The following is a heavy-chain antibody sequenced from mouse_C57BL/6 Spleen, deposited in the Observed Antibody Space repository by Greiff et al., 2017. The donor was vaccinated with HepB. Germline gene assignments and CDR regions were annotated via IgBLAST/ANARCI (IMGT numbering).Heavy chain of an antibody. CDR3: ARPEGSGLAWFAY. V-gene: IGHV1-78*01. D-gene: IGHD3-2*02. J-gene: IGHJ3*01. Sequence: VMLVESDAELVKPGASVKISCKVSGYTFTDHTIHWMKQRPEQGLEWIGYIYPRDGSTKYNEKFKGKATLTADKSSSTAYMQLNSLTSEDSAVYFCARPEGSGLAWFAYWGQGTLVTVSA. CDR2: IYPRDGST. CDR1: GYTFTDHT.